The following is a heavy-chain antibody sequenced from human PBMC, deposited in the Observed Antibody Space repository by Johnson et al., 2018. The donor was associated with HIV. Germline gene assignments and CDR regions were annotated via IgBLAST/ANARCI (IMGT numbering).Heavy chain of an antibody. J-gene: IGHJ3*02. CDR3: ARVGLTGAQTGDAFDI. Sequence: VQLVESGGGVVQPGGSLRLSCAASGFIFNDYAMHWVRQVPEKGLEWVAAISWNSDSIYYADSVRGRFTISRDNSKNTLYLQMNSLRAEDTAVYYCARVGLTGAQTGDAFDIWGQGTMVTVSS. V-gene: IGHV3-9*01. CDR1: GFIFNDYA. D-gene: IGHD7-27*01. CDR2: ISWNSDSI.